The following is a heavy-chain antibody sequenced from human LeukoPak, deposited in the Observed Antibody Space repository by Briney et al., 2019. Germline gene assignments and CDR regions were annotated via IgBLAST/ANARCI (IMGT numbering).Heavy chain of an antibody. V-gene: IGHV3-11*01. CDR1: GFTISDYY. CDR2: ISKTYSTI. CDR3: ASAIVATDQDPPFDY. D-gene: IGHD5-12*01. J-gene: IGHJ4*02. Sequence: GGSLRLSCAASGFTISDYYMSWIRQAPGKGVEWVSYISKTYSTIYYADSLKGRFTISRDNAKNSLYLQMNSLRAEDTAVYYGASAIVATDQDPPFDYWGQGTLVTVSS.